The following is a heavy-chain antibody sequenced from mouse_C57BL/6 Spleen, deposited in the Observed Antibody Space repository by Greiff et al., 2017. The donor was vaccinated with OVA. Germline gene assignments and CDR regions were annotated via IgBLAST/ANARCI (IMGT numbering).Heavy chain of an antibody. Sequence: EVQLQQSGPELVKPGASVKISCKASGYTFTDYYMNWVKQSHGKSLEWIGDINPNNGGTSYNQKFKGKATLTVDKSSSTAYMELRSLTSEDPAVYYCARAGKGHYFDYWGQGTTLTVSS. J-gene: IGHJ2*01. CDR3: ARAGKGHYFDY. V-gene: IGHV1-26*01. CDR2: INPNNGGT. CDR1: GYTFTDYY. D-gene: IGHD4-1*01.